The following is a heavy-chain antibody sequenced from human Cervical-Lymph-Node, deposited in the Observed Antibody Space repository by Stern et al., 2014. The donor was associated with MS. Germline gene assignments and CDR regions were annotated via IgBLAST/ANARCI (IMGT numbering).Heavy chain of an antibody. CDR2: IDWDDDK. J-gene: IGHJ4*02. CDR1: GFSLSTSGMC. Sequence: QVTLKEAGPALVKPTQTLTLTCTFSGFSLSTSGMCVSWIRQPPGKALELLALIDWDDDKSYTTSLKPRLSISKDTSKNQVVLTMTNMDPVDTAPYYCARMTPQWGFDYWGQGTLVTFSS. D-gene: IGHD2-8*01. V-gene: IGHV2-70*01. CDR3: ARMTPQWGFDY.